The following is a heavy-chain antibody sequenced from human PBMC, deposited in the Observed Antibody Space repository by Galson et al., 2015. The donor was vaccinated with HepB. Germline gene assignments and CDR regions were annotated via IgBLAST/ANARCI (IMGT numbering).Heavy chain of an antibody. CDR1: GFTFSSYA. CDR2: ISYDGSNK. Sequence: SLRLSCAASGFTFSSYAMHWVRQAPGKGLEWVAVISYDGSNKYYADSVKGRFTISRDNSKNTLYLRMNSLRAEDTAVYYCAREGLTILRGDFDLWGRGTLVTVSS. D-gene: IGHD3-9*01. CDR3: AREGLTILRGDFDL. V-gene: IGHV3-30*04. J-gene: IGHJ2*01.